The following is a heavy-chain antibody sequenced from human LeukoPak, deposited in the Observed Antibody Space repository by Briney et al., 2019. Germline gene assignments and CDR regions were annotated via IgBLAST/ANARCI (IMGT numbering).Heavy chain of an antibody. CDR3: ARLFMYSSGWYDTDY. V-gene: IGHV5-51*01. D-gene: IGHD6-19*01. CDR2: IYPGDSDT. Sequence: GESLKISCKGSGYSFTSYWIGWVRQMPGKGLEWMGIIYPGDSDTRYSPSFQGQVTISADKSISTAYLQWSSLKASDTAMYYCARLFMYSSGWYDTDYWGQGTLVTVSS. J-gene: IGHJ4*02. CDR1: GYSFTSYW.